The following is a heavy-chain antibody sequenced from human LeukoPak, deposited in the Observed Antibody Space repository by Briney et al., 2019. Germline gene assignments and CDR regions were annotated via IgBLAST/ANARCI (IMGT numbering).Heavy chain of an antibody. CDR2: IGPNRGDT. CDR1: GYTFTGYY. V-gene: IGHV1-2*02. Sequence: ASVKVSCKASGYTFTGYYIHWVRQAPGQGLEWMGWIGPNRGDTKYTQKFQGRVTMTRDTSISTVYMELRRLRSDDTAVYYCARDSSGGYPDYWGQGTLVTVSA. J-gene: IGHJ4*02. D-gene: IGHD1-26*01. CDR3: ARDSSGGYPDY.